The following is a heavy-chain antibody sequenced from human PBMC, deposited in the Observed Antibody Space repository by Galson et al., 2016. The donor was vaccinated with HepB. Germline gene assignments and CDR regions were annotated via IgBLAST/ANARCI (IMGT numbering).Heavy chain of an antibody. CDR1: GFAFNVYG. Sequence: SLRLSCAASGFAFNVYGMTWVRQAPRKGLEWVSAISTSGSSTDYADSVRGRFTISRDNSKDTPYLQMNNLRAEDTAVYYCARGTTVLGDYWGQGILVTVSS. CDR2: ISTSGSST. J-gene: IGHJ4*02. V-gene: IGHV3-23*01. D-gene: IGHD4-11*01. CDR3: ARGTTVLGDY.